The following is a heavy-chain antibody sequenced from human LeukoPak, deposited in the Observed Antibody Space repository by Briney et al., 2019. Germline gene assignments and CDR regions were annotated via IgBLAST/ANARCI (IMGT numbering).Heavy chain of an antibody. D-gene: IGHD6-13*01. CDR3: ARREKTTYSSSWSPPDPYLDY. CDR1: GYSFTSYW. Sequence: GESLKISCKGSGYSFTSYWIGWVRQMPGKGLEWMGIIYPGDSDTRYSPSFQGQVTISADKSISTAYLQWSSLKASDTAMYYCARREKTTYSSSWSPPDPYLDYWGQGTLVTVSS. CDR2: IYPGDSDT. J-gene: IGHJ4*02. V-gene: IGHV5-51*01.